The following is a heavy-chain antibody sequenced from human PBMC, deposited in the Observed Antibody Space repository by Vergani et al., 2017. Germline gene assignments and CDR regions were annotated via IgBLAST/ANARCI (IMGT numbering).Heavy chain of an antibody. Sequence: VQLLESGGGLVQPGRSLRLSCAASGFTFSSYGMHWVRQAPGKGLEWVAVIWYDGSNKYYADSVKGRFTISRDNSKNTLYLQMNSLRAEDTAVYYCAKSETTVDFDYWGQGTLVTVSS. CDR2: IWYDGSNK. CDR1: GFTFSSYG. V-gene: IGHV3-33*06. J-gene: IGHJ4*02. CDR3: AKSETTVDFDY. D-gene: IGHD4-23*01.